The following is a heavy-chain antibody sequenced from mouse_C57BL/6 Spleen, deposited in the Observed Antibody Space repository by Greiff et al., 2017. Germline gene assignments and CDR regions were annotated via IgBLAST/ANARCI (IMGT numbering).Heavy chain of an antibody. V-gene: IGHV1-52*01. Sequence: QVQLKQSGAELVRPGSSVKLSCKASGYTFTSYWMHWVKQRPIQGLEWIGNIDPSDSETHYNQKFKDKATLTVDKSSSTAYMQLSSLTSEDSAVYYCARLDYSNPFAYWGQGTLVTVSA. CDR3: ARLDYSNPFAY. CDR2: IDPSDSET. CDR1: GYTFTSYW. D-gene: IGHD2-5*01. J-gene: IGHJ3*01.